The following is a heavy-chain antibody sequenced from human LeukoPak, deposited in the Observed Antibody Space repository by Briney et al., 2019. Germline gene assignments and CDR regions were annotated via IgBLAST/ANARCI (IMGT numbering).Heavy chain of an antibody. CDR1: GYTLTELS. CDR3: AGARHYGSGSYWWKDAFDI. Sequence: ASVKVSCKVSGYTLTELSMHWVRQAPGKGLEWMGGFDPEDGETIYAQKFQGRVTMTEDTSTDTAYMELSSLRSEDTAVYYCAGARHYGSGSYWWKDAFDIWGQGTMVTVSS. D-gene: IGHD3-10*01. J-gene: IGHJ3*02. CDR2: FDPEDGET. V-gene: IGHV1-24*01.